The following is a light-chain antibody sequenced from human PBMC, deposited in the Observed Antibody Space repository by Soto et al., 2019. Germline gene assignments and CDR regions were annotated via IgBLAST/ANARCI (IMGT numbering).Light chain of an antibody. Sequence: QSALTQPASVSGSPGQSITISCTGTSSDVGVYNYVSWYQQHPGKAPKLMIYEVSNRPSGISNRFSGSKSGNTAFLTISGLQAEDEADYYCCSYTSSTTYVFGTDSTYVFGTGTKLTVL. CDR3: CSYTSSTTYVFGTDSTYV. J-gene: IGLJ1*01. CDR2: EVS. CDR1: SSDVGVYNY. V-gene: IGLV2-14*01.